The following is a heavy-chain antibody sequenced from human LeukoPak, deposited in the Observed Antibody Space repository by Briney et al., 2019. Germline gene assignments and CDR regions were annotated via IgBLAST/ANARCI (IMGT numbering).Heavy chain of an antibody. J-gene: IGHJ4*02. CDR2: ISGSGGST. V-gene: IGHV3-23*01. Sequence: PGGSLRLYCAASGFTFSSYAMSWVRQAPGKGLEWVSAISGSGGSTYYADSVKGRFTISRDNSKNTLYLQMNSLRAEDTAVYYCAKDPIVGATRGNFDYWGQGTLVTVSS. D-gene: IGHD1-26*01. CDR3: AKDPIVGATRGNFDY. CDR1: GFTFSSYA.